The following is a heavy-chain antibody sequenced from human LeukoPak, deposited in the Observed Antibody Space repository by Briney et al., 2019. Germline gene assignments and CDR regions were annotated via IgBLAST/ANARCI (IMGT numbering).Heavy chain of an antibody. Sequence: SETLSLTCAVYGGSFSGYYWSWIRQPPGKGLEWIGEINHSGSTNYNSSLKSRVTISVDTSKNQFSLKLSSVTAADTAVYYCVRGHDSSSWSSFDYWGQGTLVTVSS. CDR1: GGSFSGYY. CDR2: INHSGST. V-gene: IGHV4-34*01. D-gene: IGHD6-13*01. J-gene: IGHJ4*02. CDR3: VRGHDSSSWSSFDY.